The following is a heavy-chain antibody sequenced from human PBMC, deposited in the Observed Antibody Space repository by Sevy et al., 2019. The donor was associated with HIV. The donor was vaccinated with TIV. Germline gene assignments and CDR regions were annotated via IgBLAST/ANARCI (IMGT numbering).Heavy chain of an antibody. V-gene: IGHV3-7*01. J-gene: IGHJ5*02. D-gene: IGHD2-15*01. CDR3: ARAHTIYGGGSCYPGWFDP. CDR1: GFPFSNFW. Sequence: GGSLRLSCAASGFPFSNFWMTWVRQAPGKGLEWAANIKEDGSEKDYVDSVKGRFTISRDNAKNSLYLQMSSLRAEDTAIYYCARAHTIYGGGSCYPGWFDPWGQGTLVTVSS. CDR2: IKEDGSEK.